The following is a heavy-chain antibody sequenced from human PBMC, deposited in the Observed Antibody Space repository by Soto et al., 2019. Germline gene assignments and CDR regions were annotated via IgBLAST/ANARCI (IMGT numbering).Heavy chain of an antibody. Sequence: SETLSLTCTVSGGSISSYYWSLIRQPPGKGLEWIGYIYYSGSTNYNPSLKSRVTISVDTSKNQFSLKLSSVTAADTAVYYCASATVTTFPYYYYYYMDVWGKGTTVTVSS. D-gene: IGHD4-4*01. J-gene: IGHJ6*03. CDR3: ASATVTTFPYYYYYYMDV. CDR2: IYYSGST. V-gene: IGHV4-59*08. CDR1: GGSISSYY.